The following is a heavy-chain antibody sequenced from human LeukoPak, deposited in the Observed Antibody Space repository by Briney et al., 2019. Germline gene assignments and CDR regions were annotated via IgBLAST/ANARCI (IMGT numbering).Heavy chain of an antibody. D-gene: IGHD2-15*01. J-gene: IGHJ6*02. V-gene: IGHV3-30*02. Sequence: PGGSLRLSCAASGFTFSCYGMHWVRQAPGKGLEWVAFIRYDGSNKYYADSVKGRFTISRDNSKNTLYLQMNSLRAEDTAVYYCARDLITRYCSGGSCYARDYYYGMDVWGQGTTVTVSS. CDR3: ARDLITRYCSGGSCYARDYYYGMDV. CDR1: GFTFSCYG. CDR2: IRYDGSNK.